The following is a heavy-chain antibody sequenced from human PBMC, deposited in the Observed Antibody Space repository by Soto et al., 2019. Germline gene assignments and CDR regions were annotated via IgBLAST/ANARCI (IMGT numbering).Heavy chain of an antibody. CDR1: NGSISSRSSY. V-gene: IGHV4-39*01. CDR3: GGQDYGAQGYYVEN. J-gene: IGHJ4*02. D-gene: IGHD4-17*01. Sequence: QLQLQESGSGLVKPSETLSLTCIVSNGSISSRSSYWGWIRQTPGKGLEWLGSIYYIGNTYYNPSLKSRVTISIDTSKTQFSLKMNSVTAADTAVYFCGGQDYGAQGYYVENWGQGALVTVSS. CDR2: IYYIGNT.